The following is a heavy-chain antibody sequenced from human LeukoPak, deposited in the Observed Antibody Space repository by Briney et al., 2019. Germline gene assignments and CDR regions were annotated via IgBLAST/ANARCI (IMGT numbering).Heavy chain of an antibody. CDR3: AMMVISYYFDY. Sequence: GGSLRLSCAASGFTFSNAWMSWVRQAPGKGLEWVGRIKSKTDGGTTDYAAPVKGRFTISRDDSKNTLYLQMNSLRAEDTAVYYCAMMVISYYFDYWGQGTLVTVSS. J-gene: IGHJ4*02. V-gene: IGHV3-15*01. CDR1: GFTFSNAW. D-gene: IGHD3-22*01. CDR2: IKSKTDGGTT.